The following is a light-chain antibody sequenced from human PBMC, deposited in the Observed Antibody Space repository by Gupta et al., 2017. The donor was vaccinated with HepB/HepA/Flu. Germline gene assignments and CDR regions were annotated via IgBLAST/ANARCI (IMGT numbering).Light chain of an antibody. Sequence: DIVMTQSPDSLAVSLGERATINCKSSQSVLYSSNNKNYLAWYQQKPGQPPKLLIYWASTRESGVPDRFSGSGSVTDFTLTISSLQAEDVAVYYCQQYYSTPPTFGQGPKVEIK. V-gene: IGKV4-1*01. CDR1: QSVLYSSNNKNY. CDR2: WAS. CDR3: QQYYSTPPT. J-gene: IGKJ1*01.